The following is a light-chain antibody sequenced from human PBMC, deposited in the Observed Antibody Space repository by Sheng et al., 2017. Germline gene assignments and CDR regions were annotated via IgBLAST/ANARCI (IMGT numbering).Light chain of an antibody. CDR2: DAS. CDR1: QDISNY. CDR3: QQYDNLPAST. Sequence: DIQMTQSPSSLSASVGDRVTITCQASQDISNYLNWYQQKPGKAPKLLIYDASNLETGVPSRFSGSGSGTDFTFTISSLQPEDIATYYCQQYDNLPASTFGGTDRRWR. J-gene: IGKJ4*02. V-gene: IGKV1-33*01.